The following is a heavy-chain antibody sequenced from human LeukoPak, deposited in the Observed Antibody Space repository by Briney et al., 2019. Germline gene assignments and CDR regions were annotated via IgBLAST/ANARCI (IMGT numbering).Heavy chain of an antibody. CDR3: ASFDILTGPYYYYMDV. CDR2: IYYSGST. D-gene: IGHD3-9*01. V-gene: IGHV4-39*01. CDR1: GDSISSSSYY. J-gene: IGHJ6*03. Sequence: SETLSLTCTVSGDSISSSSYYWGWIRQPPGKGLEWIGSIYYSGSTYYNPSLKSRVTISVDTSKNQFSLKLSSVTAADTAVYYCASFDILTGPYYYYMDVWGKGTTVTISS.